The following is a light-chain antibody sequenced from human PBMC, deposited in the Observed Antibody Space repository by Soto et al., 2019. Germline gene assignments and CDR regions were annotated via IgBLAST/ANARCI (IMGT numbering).Light chain of an antibody. Sequence: TQSPVTLSVSPGERATLSCRASESVGSNLAWYQQKPGQPPRLLIYDASMRETGVPPRFSGSGSGTEFTLTISNLQSEDFAIYFCQKFNKWPWTFGQGTKVDIK. V-gene: IGKV3-15*01. CDR1: ESVGSN. J-gene: IGKJ1*01. CDR3: QKFNKWPWT. CDR2: DAS.